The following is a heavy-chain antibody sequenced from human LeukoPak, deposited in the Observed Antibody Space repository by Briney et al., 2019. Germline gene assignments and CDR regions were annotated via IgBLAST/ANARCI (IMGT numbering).Heavy chain of an antibody. J-gene: IGHJ6*03. CDR1: GFTFSSYA. V-gene: IGHV3-23*01. Sequence: GGSLRLSCAASGFTFSSYAMGWVRQAPGKGLEWVSGVRVDGDSSYYADSVKGRFAISRDNSKNTLYLQMNSLRAEDTAVYYCAKGGSYYGDYSAYYYMDVWGKGTTVTVSS. CDR2: VRVDGDSS. CDR3: AKGGSYYGDYSAYYYMDV. D-gene: IGHD4-17*01.